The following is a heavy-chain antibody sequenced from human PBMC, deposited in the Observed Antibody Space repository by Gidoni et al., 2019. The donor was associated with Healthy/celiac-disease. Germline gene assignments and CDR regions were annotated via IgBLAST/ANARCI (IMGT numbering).Heavy chain of an antibody. V-gene: IGHV3-30*01. CDR3: ARALIVGATNFDY. CDR1: GFTFSSYS. CDR2: ISYDGSNK. D-gene: IGHD1-26*01. Sequence: QVQLVESGGGVVQPGRSLRLSCAASGFTFSSYSMHWVRQAPGNGLGWVTVISYDGSNKYYADSVKGRFTISRDNSKNTLYLQINSLRAEDTAVYYCARALIVGATNFDYWGQGTLVTVSS. J-gene: IGHJ4*02.